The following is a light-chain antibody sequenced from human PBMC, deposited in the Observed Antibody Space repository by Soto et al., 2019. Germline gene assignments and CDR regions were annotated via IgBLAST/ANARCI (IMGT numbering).Light chain of an antibody. CDR3: QTYDLSLSGSYV. J-gene: IGLJ1*01. Sequence: QSALTQPPSVSGAPGRTVTISCTGTSSNIGAGSDVHWYQQLPGAAPKLLIYINKNRPSGVPDRFSGSKSGSSASLAITGLQAEDAADYYCQTYDLSLSGSYVFGTGTKVTVL. V-gene: IGLV1-40*01. CDR1: SSNIGAGSD. CDR2: INK.